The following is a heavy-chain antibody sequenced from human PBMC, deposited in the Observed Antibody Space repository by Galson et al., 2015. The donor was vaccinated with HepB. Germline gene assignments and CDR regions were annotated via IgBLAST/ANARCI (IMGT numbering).Heavy chain of an antibody. CDR3: TTDPWWYSSSWYEGY. D-gene: IGHD6-13*01. J-gene: IGHJ4*02. CDR2: IKSKTDGGTT. V-gene: IGHV3-15*01. CDR1: GFTFSNAW. Sequence: SLRLSCAASGFTFSNAWMSWVRQAPGKGLEWVGRIKSKTDGGTTDYAAPVKGRFTISRDDSKNTLYLQMNSLKTEDTAVYYCTTDPWWYSSSWYEGYWGQGTLVTVSS.